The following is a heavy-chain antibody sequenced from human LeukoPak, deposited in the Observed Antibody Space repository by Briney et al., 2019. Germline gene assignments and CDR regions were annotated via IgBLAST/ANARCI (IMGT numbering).Heavy chain of an antibody. D-gene: IGHD3-22*01. CDR3: AKDLYYYESSGYYNFDY. CDR1: GFTFSSYA. J-gene: IGHJ4*02. CDR2: SSGSGGST. V-gene: IGHV3-23*01. Sequence: PGGSLRLSCAASGFTFSSYAMSWVRQAPGKGLDWVSASSGSGGSTYYADSVKGRFTISRDNSKNTLYLQMNSLRAEDTAAYYCAKDLYYYESSGYYNFDYWGQGTLVTVSS.